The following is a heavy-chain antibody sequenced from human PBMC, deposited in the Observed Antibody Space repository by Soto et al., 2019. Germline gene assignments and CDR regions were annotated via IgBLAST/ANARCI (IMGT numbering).Heavy chain of an antibody. J-gene: IGHJ6*02. Sequence: GESLKISCKGSGYNFATDWIGWVRQMPGKGLEWMGIIYPADSDTRYSPSSQGQVTISADKSISTAYLQWSSLKASDTAMYYCARYWHSYSLNYYRGMDVWGQGTTVTVSS. V-gene: IGHV5-51*01. CDR2: IYPADSDT. D-gene: IGHD5-18*01. CDR3: ARYWHSYSLNYYRGMDV. CDR1: GYNFATDW.